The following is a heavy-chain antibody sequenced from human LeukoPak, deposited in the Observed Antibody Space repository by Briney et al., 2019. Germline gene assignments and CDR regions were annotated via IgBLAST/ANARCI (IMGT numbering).Heavy chain of an antibody. V-gene: IGHV3-7*04. CDR3: ARNEV. CDR2: IKHDGSEK. Sequence: GGSLRLSCAASGFTFTIYWMSWVRQAPGKGLEWVANIKHDGSEKYYVDSVRGRFTISRDNAKNSLYLQMNSLGAEDTAVYYCARNEVWGQGTLVTVSS. CDR1: GFTFTIYW. J-gene: IGHJ4*02.